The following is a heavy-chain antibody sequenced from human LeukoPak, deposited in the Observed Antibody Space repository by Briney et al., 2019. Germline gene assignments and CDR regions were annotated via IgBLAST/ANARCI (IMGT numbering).Heavy chain of an antibody. CDR1: GYTFTGYY. CDR3: ARDALRNRHWGAWFDP. V-gene: IGHV1-2*02. Sequence: ASVKVSCKASGYTFTGYYMHWVRQAPGQGLEWMGWINPNSGGTNYAQKFQGRVTMTRDTSISTAYMELSRLRSDDSAVYYCARDALRNRHWGAWFDPWGQGTLVTVSS. J-gene: IGHJ5*02. D-gene: IGHD7-27*01. CDR2: INPNSGGT.